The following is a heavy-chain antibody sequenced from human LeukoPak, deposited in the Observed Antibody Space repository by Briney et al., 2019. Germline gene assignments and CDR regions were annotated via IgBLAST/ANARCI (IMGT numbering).Heavy chain of an antibody. V-gene: IGHV3-30-3*01. CDR1: GFTFSIYA. D-gene: IGHD2-15*01. CDR3: AREGWRDGSGPDY. J-gene: IGHJ4*02. CDR2: ISYDGSNK. Sequence: PGGSLRLSCAACGFTFSIYAMHWVRQAQGKGLEWVAVISYDGSNKYYADSVKGRFTISRDNSKNTLYLQMNSLRAEDTAVYYCAREGWRDGSGPDYWGQGTLVTVSS.